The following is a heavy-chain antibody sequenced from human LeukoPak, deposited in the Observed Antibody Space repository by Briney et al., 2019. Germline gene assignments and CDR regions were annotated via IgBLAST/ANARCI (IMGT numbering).Heavy chain of an antibody. CDR1: GGSISSSSYY. V-gene: IGHV4-39*01. Sequence: PSETLSLTCTVSGGSISSSSYYWGWIRQPRGKGLEWIGSLYYSGSTYYNPSLRSRVTISVDTSKNQFSLKLSSVTAADTAVYYCARHERANWFDPWGQGTLVTVSS. J-gene: IGHJ5*02. D-gene: IGHD6-25*01. CDR2: LYYSGST. CDR3: ARHERANWFDP.